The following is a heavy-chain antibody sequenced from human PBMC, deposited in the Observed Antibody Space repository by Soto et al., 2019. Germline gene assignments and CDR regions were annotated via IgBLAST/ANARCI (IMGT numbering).Heavy chain of an antibody. CDR1: GFTFSSYS. CDR3: ARDRAYCSGGSCHFDY. J-gene: IGHJ4*02. V-gene: IGHV3-48*01. Sequence: GGSLRLSCAASGFTFSSYSMNWVRQAPGKGLEWVSYISSSSSTIYYADSVKGRFTISRDNAKNSLYLQMNSLRAEDTAVYYCARDRAYCSGGSCHFDYWGQGTLVTVSS. D-gene: IGHD2-15*01. CDR2: ISSSSSTI.